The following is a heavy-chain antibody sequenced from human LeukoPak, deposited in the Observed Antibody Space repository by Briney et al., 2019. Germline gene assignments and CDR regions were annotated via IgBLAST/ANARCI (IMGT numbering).Heavy chain of an antibody. J-gene: IGHJ6*02. Sequence: PGGSLRLSCAASGFTFSSYAMHWVRQAPGKGLEWVAVISYDGSNKYYADSAKGRFTISRDNSKNTLYLQMNSLRAEDTAVYYCAKSAHSSGWYPAYYYYGMDVWGQGTTVTVSS. CDR3: AKSAHSSGWYPAYYYYGMDV. CDR1: GFTFSSYA. D-gene: IGHD6-19*01. V-gene: IGHV3-30-3*01. CDR2: ISYDGSNK.